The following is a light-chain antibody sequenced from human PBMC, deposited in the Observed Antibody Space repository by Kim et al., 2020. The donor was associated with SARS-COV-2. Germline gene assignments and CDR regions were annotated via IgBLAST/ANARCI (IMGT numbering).Light chain of an antibody. J-gene: IGKJ1*01. V-gene: IGKV1-33*01. CDR1: QDIRKY. Sequence: DIQMTQSPSSLSASVGDRVTITCQASQDIRKYINWYQEKPGKAPKLLIYDTSNLETGVPSRFSGSGSGTDYIFAITGLQPEDAATYYCQQNSDLPTFGQGTKVDIK. CDR3: QQNSDLPT. CDR2: DTS.